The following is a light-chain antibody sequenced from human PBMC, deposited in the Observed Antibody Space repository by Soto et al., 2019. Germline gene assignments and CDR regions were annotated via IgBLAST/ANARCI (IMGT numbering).Light chain of an antibody. CDR1: QSVSSSD. CDR3: QQCGSSPLYT. V-gene: IGKV3-20*01. Sequence: EIVLTQSPGTLSLSPGDRATLSCRAGQSVSSSDFAWYQQKAAQAPRLHIYGASSRATGIPDRFSGSGSGTDFTLTISRLEPEDFAVYYCQQCGSSPLYTFGQGTKLEI. J-gene: IGKJ2*01. CDR2: GAS.